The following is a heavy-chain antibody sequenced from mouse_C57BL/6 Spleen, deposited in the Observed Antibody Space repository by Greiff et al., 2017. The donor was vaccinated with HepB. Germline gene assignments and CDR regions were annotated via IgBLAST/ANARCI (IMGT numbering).Heavy chain of an antibody. CDR1: GYSITSGYY. Sequence: DVKLQESGPGLVKPSQSLSLTCSVTGYSITSGYYWNWIRQFPGNKLEWMGYISYDGSNNYNPSLKNRISITRDTSKNQFFLKLNSVTTEDTATYYCARDGANWDFDYWGQGTTLTVSS. J-gene: IGHJ2*01. CDR2: ISYDGSN. CDR3: ARDGANWDFDY. V-gene: IGHV3-6*01. D-gene: IGHD4-1*01.